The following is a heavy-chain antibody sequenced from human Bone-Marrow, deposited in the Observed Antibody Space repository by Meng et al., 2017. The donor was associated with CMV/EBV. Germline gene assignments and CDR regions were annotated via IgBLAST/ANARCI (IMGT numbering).Heavy chain of an antibody. J-gene: IGHJ4*02. D-gene: IGHD4-11*01. CDR3: ARHRVTTGGFDY. V-gene: IGHV4-39*01. CDR2: MYYGGST. CDR1: GGSISSSSYY. Sequence: GSLRLSCTVSGGSISSSSYYWGWIRQPPGKGLEWIGNMYYGGSTYYNPSLKSRVTISVDTSKNQFSLKLSAVTAADTAVYYCARHRVTTGGFDYWGQGTLVTVSS.